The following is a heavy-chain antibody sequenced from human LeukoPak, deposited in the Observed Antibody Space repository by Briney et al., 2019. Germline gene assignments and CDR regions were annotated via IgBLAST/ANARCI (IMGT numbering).Heavy chain of an antibody. D-gene: IGHD6-19*01. J-gene: IGHJ4*02. V-gene: IGHV3-21*01. Sequence: PGGSLSLSCAASGFTFSSSAMTWVRQPPGKGLEWVSSISSSSSYIYYADSVKGRFTSSIDNAKTSLYLQTNSLREEHKAVYYCARDISGWYYFDYWGQGTLVTVSS. CDR3: ARDISGWYYFDY. CDR2: ISSSSSYI. CDR1: GFTFSSSA.